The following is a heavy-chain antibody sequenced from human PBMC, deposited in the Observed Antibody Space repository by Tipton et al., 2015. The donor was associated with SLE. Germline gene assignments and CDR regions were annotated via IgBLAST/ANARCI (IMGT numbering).Heavy chain of an antibody. V-gene: IGHV4-59*08. D-gene: IGHD6-19*01. CDR3: ARTSYSSGWYADY. CDR2: IYYSGST. CDR1: GGSISSYY. J-gene: IGHJ4*02. Sequence: TLSLTCTVSGGSISSYYWSWIRQPPGKGLEWIGYIYYSGSTNYNPSLKSRVTISVDTSKNQFSLRLSSVTAADTAVYYCARTSYSSGWYADYWGQGILVTVSS.